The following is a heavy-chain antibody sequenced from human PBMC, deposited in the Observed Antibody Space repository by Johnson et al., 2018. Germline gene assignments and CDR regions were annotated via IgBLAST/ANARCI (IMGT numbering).Heavy chain of an antibody. D-gene: IGHD2-2*01. CDR3: ARGEVEPVAMQDSYYYHFYMDV. CDR1: GYIFTNSY. J-gene: IGHJ6*03. Sequence: VQLVQSGAEVKKPGASGKVSCTTSGYIFTNSYIHWVRQAPGQGLEWMGIINPSGGSITYAQKFQGRVTMTPDTSTSTAYMEVSSLISEDKAVYYCARGEVEPVAMQDSYYYHFYMDVWGKGTTVTVSS. V-gene: IGHV1-46*01. CDR2: INPSGGSI.